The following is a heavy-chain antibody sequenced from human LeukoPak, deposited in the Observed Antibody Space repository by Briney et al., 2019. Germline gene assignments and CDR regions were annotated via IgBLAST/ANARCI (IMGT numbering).Heavy chain of an antibody. CDR2: IYFSGGT. D-gene: IGHD3-10*01. CDR3: ARQTGSGLFSLP. Sequence: SETLSLTCTVSGDPISSSNCYWGWIRQPPGKGLEWIGSIYFSGGTYYNASLKSRVTISVDTSKNQFSLKLSSVTAADTAVYYCARQTGSGLFSLPGGQGTLVTVSS. V-gene: IGHV4-39*01. J-gene: IGHJ4*02. CDR1: GDPISSSNCY.